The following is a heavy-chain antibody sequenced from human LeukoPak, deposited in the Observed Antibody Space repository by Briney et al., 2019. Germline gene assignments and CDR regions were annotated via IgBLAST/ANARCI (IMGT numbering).Heavy chain of an antibody. CDR1: GCSISGFE. V-gene: IGHV4-59*08. CDR2: IYYSGST. J-gene: IGHJ4*02. D-gene: IGHD6-19*01. CDR3: ARRAAVAGFLDY. Sequence: PSETLSLTCTVSGCSISGFEWSWVRQPPGKGLEWIGYIYYSGSTNYNPSLKSRVTISVDTSKNQFSLKLSSVTAADTAVYYCARRAAVAGFLDYWGQGTLVTVSS.